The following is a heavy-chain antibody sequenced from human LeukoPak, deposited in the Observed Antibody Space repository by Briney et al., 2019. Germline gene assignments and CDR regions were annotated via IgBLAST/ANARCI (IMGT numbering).Heavy chain of an antibody. Sequence: ASVKVSCKASGYTFTSYYMHWVRQAPGQGLEWMGIINPSGGSTSYAQKFQGRVTMTRDTSTSTVYMELSSLRSEDTAVYYCARVKGWCGSGSYLDYWGQGTLVTVSS. D-gene: IGHD3-10*01. CDR2: INPSGGST. V-gene: IGHV1-46*01. CDR3: ARVKGWCGSGSYLDY. CDR1: GYTFTSYY. J-gene: IGHJ4*02.